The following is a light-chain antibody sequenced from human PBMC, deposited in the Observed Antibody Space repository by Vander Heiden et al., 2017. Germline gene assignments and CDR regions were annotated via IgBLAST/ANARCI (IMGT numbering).Light chain of an antibody. Sequence: QSALTQPASVSGSPGPSITISCTGTSSDVGGYNYVSWYQQHPGKAPKLMIYEVSNRPSGVSNRFSGSKSGNTASLTISGLQAEDEADYYCSSYTSSSTPDVFGTGTKVTVL. CDR1: SSDVGGYNY. J-gene: IGLJ1*01. CDR3: SSYTSSSTPDV. V-gene: IGLV2-14*01. CDR2: EVS.